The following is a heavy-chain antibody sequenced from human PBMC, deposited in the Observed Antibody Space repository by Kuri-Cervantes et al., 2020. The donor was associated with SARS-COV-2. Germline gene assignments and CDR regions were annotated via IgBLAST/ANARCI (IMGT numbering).Heavy chain of an antibody. V-gene: IGHV3-74*01. Sequence: LSLTCAASGFTFSGHWIHWIRQAPGKGLVWVSRINPDGSYTNNADSVKGRFTLSRDNAKNMLFLQMNSLRAEDTAVYYCVRDGDHWNFDYWGQGTLVTVSS. J-gene: IGHJ4*02. CDR1: GFTFSGHW. CDR2: INPDGSYT. CDR3: VRDGDHWNFDY. D-gene: IGHD1-1*01.